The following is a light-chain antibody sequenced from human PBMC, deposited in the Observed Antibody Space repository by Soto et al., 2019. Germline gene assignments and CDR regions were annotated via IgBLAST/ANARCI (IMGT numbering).Light chain of an antibody. J-gene: IGLJ2*01. CDR3: SSYTSTGTLV. CDR1: SSDVGGYNY. V-gene: IGLV2-14*03. CDR2: DVS. Sequence: QSVLTQPASVSGSPGQSITISCTGSSSDVGGYNYVSWYQQHPAKAPKLMIYDVSNRPSGVSNRFSGSKSGNTASLTISGLQAEDEAAYYCSSYTSTGTLVFGGGTQLTVL.